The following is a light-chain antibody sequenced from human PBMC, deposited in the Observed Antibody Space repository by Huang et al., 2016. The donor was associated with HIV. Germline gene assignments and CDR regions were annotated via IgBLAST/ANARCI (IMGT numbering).Light chain of an antibody. V-gene: IGKV1-39*01. CDR3: QQNHISPPYT. CDR1: QSISTY. Sequence: DIRMTQSPSSLSASIGDRVTITCRASQSISTYLNRYQQKPGKAPKVLIYAASNLQSGVPSRCSGSGSGTDFTLTISSLQPEDIATYFCQQNHISPPYTFGQGTKVEIK. J-gene: IGKJ2*01. CDR2: AAS.